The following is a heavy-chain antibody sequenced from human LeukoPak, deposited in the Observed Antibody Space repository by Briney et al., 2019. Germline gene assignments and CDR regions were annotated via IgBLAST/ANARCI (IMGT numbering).Heavy chain of an antibody. Sequence: ASVKVSCKASGYTFTSYGISWVRQAPGQGLEWMGWISAYNGNTNYAQKFQGRVTMTRDTSISTAYMELSRLRSDDTAVYYCARFVVRGSCWGCFDYWGQGTLVTVSS. CDR3: ARFVVRGSCWGCFDY. CDR1: GYTFTSYG. D-gene: IGHD3-10*01. CDR2: ISAYNGNT. J-gene: IGHJ4*02. V-gene: IGHV1-18*01.